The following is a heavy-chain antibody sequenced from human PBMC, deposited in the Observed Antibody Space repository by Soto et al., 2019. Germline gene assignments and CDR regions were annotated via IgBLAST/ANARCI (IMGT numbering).Heavy chain of an antibody. J-gene: IGHJ4*02. CDR1: DDSFRGAEYY. CDR3: ARGPAYIDGWRTFDL. V-gene: IGHV4-61*08. CDR2: TYYNGDT. D-gene: IGHD6-19*01. Sequence: SETLSLTCTVSDDSFRGAEYYWSWIRQPLGKGPEWIGYTYYNGDTKYNPALRSRVTMSEDTSKNQFSLRLSSVTAADTAVYFCARGPAYIDGWRTFDLWGRGILVTVPS.